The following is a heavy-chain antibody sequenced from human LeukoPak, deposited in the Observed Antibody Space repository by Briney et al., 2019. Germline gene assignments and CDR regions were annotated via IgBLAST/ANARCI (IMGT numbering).Heavy chain of an antibody. J-gene: IGHJ1*01. V-gene: IGHV3-21*01. D-gene: IGHD4-23*01. Sequence: PGGSLRLSCAAPGFTFSSYSMDWVRQAPGKGLEWVSSISSSSNNIYYADSVKGRFTISRDNGKNSQYLLMNSLRAEDTAVYYCVYGGGYFQHWGQGTLVTVSS. CDR3: VYGGGYFQH. CDR2: ISSSSNNI. CDR1: GFTFSSYS.